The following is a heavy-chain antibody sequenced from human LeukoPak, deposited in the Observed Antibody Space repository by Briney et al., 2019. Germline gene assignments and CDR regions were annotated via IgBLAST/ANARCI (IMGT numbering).Heavy chain of an antibody. J-gene: IGHJ5*02. D-gene: IGHD3-10*01. CDR3: ARGGYYGSGNDFRFDP. V-gene: IGHV4-61*02. CDR1: GYSISSGYY. Sequence: SETLSLTCTVSGYSISSGYYWSWIRQPAGKGLEWIGRIYTSGSTNYNPSLKNRVTISVDTSKNQFSLKLSSVTAADTAVYYCARGGYYGSGNDFRFDPWGQGTLVTVSS. CDR2: IYTSGST.